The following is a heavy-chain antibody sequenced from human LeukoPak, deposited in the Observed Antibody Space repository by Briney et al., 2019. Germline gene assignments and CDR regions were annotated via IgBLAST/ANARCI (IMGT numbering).Heavy chain of an antibody. CDR2: IKQDGSEK. V-gene: IGHV3-7*01. J-gene: IGHJ4*02. CDR3: AREYSYGDLDY. Sequence: GGSLRLSCAASGFTFSSCWMSWVRQAPGKGLEWVANIKQDGSEKYYVDSVKGRFTISRDNAKNSLYLQMSSLRAEDTAVYYCAREYSYGDLDYWGQGTLVTVSS. D-gene: IGHD5-18*01. CDR1: GFTFSSCW.